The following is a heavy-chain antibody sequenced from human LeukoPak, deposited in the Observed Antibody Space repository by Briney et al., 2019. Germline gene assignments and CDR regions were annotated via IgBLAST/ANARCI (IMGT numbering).Heavy chain of an antibody. CDR1: GYTFTSHY. CDR2: VNPSGSST. V-gene: IGHV1-46*01. D-gene: IGHD3-10*01. Sequence: ASVKVSCKASGYTFTSHYMHWVRQAPGQGLEWMGLVNPSGSSTLYAQKFQGRVTMTRDMSTSTVYMELSSLRSEDTAVYYCAQGLMVRGVIITEYFQHWGQGTLVTVSS. CDR3: AQGLMVRGVIITEYFQH. J-gene: IGHJ1*01.